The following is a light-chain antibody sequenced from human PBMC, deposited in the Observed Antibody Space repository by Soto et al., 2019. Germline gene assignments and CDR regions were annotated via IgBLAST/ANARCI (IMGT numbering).Light chain of an antibody. CDR1: SSDVGGYNF. CDR3: NSYTSRSTLV. Sequence: QSALTQPASVSGSPGQSITISCTGTSSDVGGYNFVSWYQQHPGKAPKLMLYNAYDRPSGISHRFSGSRSGTTASLTISGLAADEDDHYYRNSYTSRSTLVFGGGTKVTVL. V-gene: IGLV2-14*03. CDR2: NAY. J-gene: IGLJ2*01.